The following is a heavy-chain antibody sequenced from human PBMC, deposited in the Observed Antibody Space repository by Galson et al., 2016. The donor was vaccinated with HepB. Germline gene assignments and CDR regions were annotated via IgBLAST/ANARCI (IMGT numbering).Heavy chain of an antibody. CDR3: ARGTAVLAGDAFDI. CDR2: IFGGGAT. J-gene: IGHJ3*02. V-gene: IGHV3-53*01. Sequence: SLRLSCAASGFTVSDSYMGWVRQAPGKGLIWASVIFGGGATYYADSAKGRFTISRDSSKNTLNLQMNSRRAEDTAVYYCARGTAVLAGDAFDIWGQGTLVTVSS. D-gene: IGHD1-1*01. CDR1: GFTVSDSY.